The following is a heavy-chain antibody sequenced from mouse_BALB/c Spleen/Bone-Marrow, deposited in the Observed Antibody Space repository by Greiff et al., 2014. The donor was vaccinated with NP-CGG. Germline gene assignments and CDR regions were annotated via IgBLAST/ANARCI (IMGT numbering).Heavy chain of an antibody. CDR2: ISCYNGAT. D-gene: IGHD2-1*01. CDR3: ARSGGAYGRDGGYCFDY. J-gene: IGHJ2*01. CDR1: GYSFTGYY. Sequence: LVKTGASVKISCKASGYSFTGYYMHWVKQSHGMSLEWIGYISCYNGATSYNQKFKGKATFTVDTSSSKAYMQSNSLTSEDTAVYYGARSGGAYGRDGGYCFDYWGQGTTLTVSS. V-gene: IGHV1S34*01.